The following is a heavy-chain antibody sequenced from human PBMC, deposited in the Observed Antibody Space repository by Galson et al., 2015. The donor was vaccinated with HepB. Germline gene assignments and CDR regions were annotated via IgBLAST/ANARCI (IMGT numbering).Heavy chain of an antibody. CDR2: IYPGDSDT. Sequence: QSGAEVKKPGESLKISCKGSGYSFTSYWIGWVRQMPGKGLEWMGIIYPGDSDTRYSPSFQGQVTISADKSISTAYLQWSSLKASDTAMYYCARHSLEGYCSSTSCYAQDYWGQGTLVTVSS. J-gene: IGHJ4*02. D-gene: IGHD2-2*01. CDR3: ARHSLEGYCSSTSCYAQDY. CDR1: GYSFTSYW. V-gene: IGHV5-51*01.